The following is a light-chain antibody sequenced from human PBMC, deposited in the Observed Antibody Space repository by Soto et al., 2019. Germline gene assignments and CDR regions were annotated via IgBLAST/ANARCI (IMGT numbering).Light chain of an antibody. J-gene: IGKJ4*01. V-gene: IGKV3-15*01. CDR2: GAS. CDR1: ESVSSN. Sequence: EIVMTQSPASLSVSPGERATLSCRASESVSSNVAWFQQKPGQAPRILIYGASTRATGIPARFSGSGSGTEFTLTITGLQSEDFAVYYCQQYNKWPLTFGGGTKVEIK. CDR3: QQYNKWPLT.